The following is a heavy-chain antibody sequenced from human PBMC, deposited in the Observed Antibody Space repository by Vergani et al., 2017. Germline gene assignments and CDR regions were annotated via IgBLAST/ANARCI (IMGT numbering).Heavy chain of an antibody. D-gene: IGHD3-16*01. V-gene: IGHV3-30*02. CDR1: GFTLSNYD. CDR3: AKHFRGWGIDY. J-gene: IGHJ4*02. Sequence: QVQLVESGGGVVQRGGSLRLSCATSGFTLSNYDMQWIRQGRGKGVEFVAFIQFDGSNQYYADSVKGRFTLSRDFSKNTLYLQMNSLRTDDTATYYCAKHFRGWGIDYWGQGTQVIVSS. CDR2: IQFDGSNQ.